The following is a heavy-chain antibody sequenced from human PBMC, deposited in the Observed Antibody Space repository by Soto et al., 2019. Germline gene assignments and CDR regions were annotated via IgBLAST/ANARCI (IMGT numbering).Heavy chain of an antibody. J-gene: IGHJ6*02. Sequence: ASVKVSCKASGYTFTSYYMHWVRQAPGQGLEWMGIINPSGGSTSYAQKFQGGVTMTRDTSTSTVYMELSSLRSEDTAVYYCARESVDIVATTRVSGGMDVWGQGTTVTVSS. CDR3: ARESVDIVATTRVSGGMDV. D-gene: IGHD5-12*01. CDR2: INPSGGST. V-gene: IGHV1-46*01. CDR1: GYTFTSYY.